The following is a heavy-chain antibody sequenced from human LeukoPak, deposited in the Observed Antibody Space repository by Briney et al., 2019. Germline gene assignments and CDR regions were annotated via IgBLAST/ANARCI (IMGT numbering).Heavy chain of an antibody. CDR2: IYHSGST. J-gene: IGHJ4*02. D-gene: IGHD1-26*01. V-gene: IGHV4-4*02. Sequence: KPSETLSLTCAVSGGSISSSNWWSWVRQPPEKGLEWIGEIYHSGSTNYNPSLKSRLTMSVDTSKNQFSLKLSSVTAADTAVYFCARDAGYSGSYFVYWGQGTLVTVSS. CDR1: GGSISSSNW. CDR3: ARDAGYSGSYFVY.